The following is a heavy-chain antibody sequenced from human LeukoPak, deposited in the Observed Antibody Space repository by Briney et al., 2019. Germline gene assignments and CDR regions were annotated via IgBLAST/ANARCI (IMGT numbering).Heavy chain of an antibody. CDR3: ARVRRIIAAVGTGTRRENWFDP. Sequence: GSLRLSCAASGFTFSSYEMNWVRQAPGKGLEWVSYISSSGSTIYYADSVKGRFTISRGNAKNSLYLQMNNLRAEDTAVYYCARVRRIIAAVGTGTRRENWFDPWGQGTLVTVSS. CDR1: GFTFSSYE. V-gene: IGHV3-48*03. CDR2: ISSSGSTI. D-gene: IGHD6-13*01. J-gene: IGHJ5*02.